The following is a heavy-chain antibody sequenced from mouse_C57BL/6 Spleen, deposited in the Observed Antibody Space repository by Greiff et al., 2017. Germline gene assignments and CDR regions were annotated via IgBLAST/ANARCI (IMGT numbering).Heavy chain of an antibody. CDR3: ATPTALYAMDY. CDR2: IHPNSGST. Sequence: QVHVKQSGAELVKPGASVKLSCKASGYTFTSYWMHWVKQRPGQGLEWIGMIHPNSGSTNYNEKFKSKATLTVDKSSSTAYMQLSSLTSEDSAVYYCATPTALYAMDYWGQGTSVTVSS. J-gene: IGHJ4*01. D-gene: IGHD4-1*02. CDR1: GYTFTSYW. V-gene: IGHV1-64*01.